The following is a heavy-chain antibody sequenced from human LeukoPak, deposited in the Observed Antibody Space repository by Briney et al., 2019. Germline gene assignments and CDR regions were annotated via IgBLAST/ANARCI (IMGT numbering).Heavy chain of an antibody. J-gene: IGHJ4*02. CDR1: GYTFTTYY. CDR3: ARDLEGYHYGSGNYPQ. V-gene: IGHV1-2*02. Sequence: ASVKVSCKASGYTFTTYYIHWVRQAPGQGLEWMGLINPNSGGTNYAQKFQGRVTMTGDTSISTAYMELSSLRSDDTAVYYCARDLEGYHYGSGNYPQWGQGTLVTVSS. D-gene: IGHD3-10*01. CDR2: INPNSGGT.